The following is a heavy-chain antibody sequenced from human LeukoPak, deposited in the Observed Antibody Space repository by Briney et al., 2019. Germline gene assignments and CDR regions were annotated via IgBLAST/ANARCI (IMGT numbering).Heavy chain of an antibody. CDR2: IYSGGST. CDR1: GFTVSSNY. D-gene: IGHD1-26*01. J-gene: IGHJ4*02. V-gene: IGHV3-53*01. Sequence: PGGSLRLSCAASGFTVSSNYMSWVRQAPGKGLEWVSVIYSGGSTYYADSVKGRFTISRDNSKNTLYLQMNSLRAEDTAVYYCAREESRSGMRYWGQGTLVTVSS. CDR3: AREESRSGMRY.